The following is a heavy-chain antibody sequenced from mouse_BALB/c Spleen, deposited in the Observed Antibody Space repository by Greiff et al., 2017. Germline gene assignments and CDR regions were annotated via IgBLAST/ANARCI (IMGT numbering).Heavy chain of an antibody. V-gene: IGHV5-9-4*01. CDR2: ISSGGSYT. Sequence: EVMLVESGGGLVKPGGSLKLSCAASGFTFSSYAMSWVRQSPEKRLEWVAEISSGGSYTYYPDTVTGRFTISRDNAKNTLYLEMSSLRSEDTAMYYCARRYYGSSYSLFFAYWGQGTLVTVSA. D-gene: IGHD1-1*01. J-gene: IGHJ3*01. CDR3: ARRYYGSSYSLFFAY. CDR1: GFTFSSYA.